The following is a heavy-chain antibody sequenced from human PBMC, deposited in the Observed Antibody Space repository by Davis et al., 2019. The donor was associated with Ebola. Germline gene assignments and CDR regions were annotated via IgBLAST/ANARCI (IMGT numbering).Heavy chain of an antibody. D-gene: IGHD5-18*01. Sequence: GESLKISCAASGFTFSGSAMHWVRQAFGKGLEWVGRIRSKANSYATAYAASVKGRFTISRDDSKNTAYLQMNSLKTEDTAVYYCTSFIQDDDYWGQGTLVTVSS. CDR2: IRSKANSYAT. CDR3: TSFIQDDDY. CDR1: GFTFSGSA. V-gene: IGHV3-73*01. J-gene: IGHJ4*02.